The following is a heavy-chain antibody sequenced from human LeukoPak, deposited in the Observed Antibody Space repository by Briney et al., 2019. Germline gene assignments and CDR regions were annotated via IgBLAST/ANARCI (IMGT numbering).Heavy chain of an antibody. CDR2: IYHSGNT. CDR1: GGSISSDDYY. CDR3: ARESLGATTGFDY. D-gene: IGHD1-26*01. Sequence: SETLSLTCTVSGGSISSDDYYWTWIRQSQGKGLEWIGYIYHSGNTNYNPSLKSRATISIETPKNQFSLKLRFVTAADTAVYYCARESLGATTGFDYWGRGTLVTVSS. J-gene: IGHJ4*02. V-gene: IGHV4-30-4*08.